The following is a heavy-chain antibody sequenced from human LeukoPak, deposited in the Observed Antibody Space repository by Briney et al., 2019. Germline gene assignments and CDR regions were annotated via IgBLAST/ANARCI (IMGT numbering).Heavy chain of an antibody. Sequence: ASEKVSCKASGYSFTSYDISWVRQAPGQGLEWMGWINAGNGNTKYSQKFQGRVTITRDTSASTAYMELSSLRSEDTAVYYCAGDYDILTGYYTFIPWGQGTLVTVSS. CDR3: AGDYDILTGYYTFIP. D-gene: IGHD3-9*01. CDR1: GYSFTSYD. J-gene: IGHJ5*02. V-gene: IGHV1-3*01. CDR2: INAGNGNT.